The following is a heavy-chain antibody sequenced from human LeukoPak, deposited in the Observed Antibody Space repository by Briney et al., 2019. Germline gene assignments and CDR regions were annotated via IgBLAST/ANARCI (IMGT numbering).Heavy chain of an antibody. J-gene: IGHJ6*03. CDR2: ISAYNGNT. V-gene: IGHV1-18*01. CDR3: ARDPAPNYYYMDV. D-gene: IGHD2-2*01. Sequence: ASVKVSCKASGYTFTSYGISWVRQAPGQGLEWMVWISAYNGNTNYAQKLQDRVTMTTDTSTSTAYMELRRLRSDDTAVYYCARDPAPNYYYMDVWGKGTTVTVSS. CDR1: GYTFTSYG.